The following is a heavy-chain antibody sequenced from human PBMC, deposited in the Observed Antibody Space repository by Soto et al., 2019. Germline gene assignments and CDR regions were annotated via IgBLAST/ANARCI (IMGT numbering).Heavy chain of an antibody. D-gene: IGHD3-10*01. CDR3: ARGATMVRGVPHFDY. V-gene: IGHV1-69*13. CDR1: GGTFSSYA. J-gene: IGHJ4*02. CDR2: IIPIFGTA. Sequence: SVKVSCKASGGTFSSYAISWVRQAPGQGLEWMGGIIPIFGTANYAQKFQGRVTITADESTSTAYMELSSLRSEDTAVYYCARGATMVRGVPHFDYWGQGTLVTVSS.